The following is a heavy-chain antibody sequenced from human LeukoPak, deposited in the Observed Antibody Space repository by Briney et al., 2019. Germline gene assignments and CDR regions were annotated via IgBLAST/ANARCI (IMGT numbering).Heavy chain of an antibody. V-gene: IGHV3-21*01. CDR3: AREGGYQYYYAMDV. D-gene: IGHD3-16*01. J-gene: IGHJ6*02. CDR1: GFTFRSYA. CDR2: ISSSGGAT. Sequence: GGSLRLSCAASGFTFRSYAMGWVRQAPGKGLEWVSTISSSGGATYYANSVKGRFTISRDNAKNSLYLQMSSLRAEDAAVYYCAREGGYQYYYAMDVWGQGTTVTVSS.